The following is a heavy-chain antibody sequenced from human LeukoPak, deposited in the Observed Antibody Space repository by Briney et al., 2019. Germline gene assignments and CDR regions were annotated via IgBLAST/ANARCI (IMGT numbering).Heavy chain of an antibody. CDR2: VDYSGRT. V-gene: IGHV4-59*08. D-gene: IGHD4-17*01. CDR1: GVSTNTYYY. J-gene: IGHJ4*02. Sequence: SETLSLTCTVSGVSTNTYYYWSWIRQPPGKGLEWIGYVDYSGRTKYSPSLKSRVTISVDTSKYQFSLEVSSVTAADTAVYYCATNIPTPTTSPPLGYWGQGTQVTVSS. CDR3: ATNIPTPTTSPPLGY.